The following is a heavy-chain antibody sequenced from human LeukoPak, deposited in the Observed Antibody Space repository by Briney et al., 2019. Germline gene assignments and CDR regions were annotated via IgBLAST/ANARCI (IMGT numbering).Heavy chain of an antibody. CDR2: ISAYNGNT. CDR3: ARDITYYDFWSGYYTSQGVDY. CDR1: GYTFTSYG. J-gene: IGHJ4*02. Sequence: GASVKVSCKASGYTFTSYGISWVRQAPGQGLEWMGWISAYNGNTNYAQKLQGRVTMTTDTYTSTAYMELRSLRSDDTAVYYCARDITYYDFWSGYYTSQGVDYWGQGTLVTVSS. V-gene: IGHV1-18*01. D-gene: IGHD3-3*01.